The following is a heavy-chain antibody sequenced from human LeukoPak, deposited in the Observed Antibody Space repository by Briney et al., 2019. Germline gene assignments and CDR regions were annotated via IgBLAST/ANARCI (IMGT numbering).Heavy chain of an antibody. CDR2: IIPIFGTA. CDR1: GGTFSSYA. J-gene: IGHJ6*03. V-gene: IGHV1-69*13. D-gene: IGHD2-2*02. CDR3: ARVPLYCSSTSCYSRYYYYMDV. Sequence: SVKVSCKASGGTFSSYAISWVRQAPGQGLEWMGGIIPIFGTANYAQKFQGRVTITADESTSTAYMELSSLRSEDTAVYYCARVPLYCSSTSCYSRYYYYMDVWGKGTTVTVSS.